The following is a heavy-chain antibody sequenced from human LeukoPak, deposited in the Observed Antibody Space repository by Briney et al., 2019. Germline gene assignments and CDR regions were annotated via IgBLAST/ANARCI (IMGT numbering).Heavy chain of an antibody. D-gene: IGHD6-13*01. CDR1: GFTFSTYW. J-gene: IGHJ4*02. CDR2: INSDGSNT. V-gene: IGHV3-74*01. CDR3: ARDVWQQLID. Sequence: PGGSLRLSCAASGFTFSTYWMHWARQDPGKGLVWVSRINSDGSNTIYADSVKGRFTISRDNAKNSLYLQMNSLRAEDTAVYYCARDVWQQLIDWGQGTLVTVSS.